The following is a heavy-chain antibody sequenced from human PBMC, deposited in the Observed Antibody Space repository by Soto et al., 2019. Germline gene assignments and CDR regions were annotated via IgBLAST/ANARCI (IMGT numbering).Heavy chain of an antibody. CDR2: IHSGGSA. CDR1: GFTVSSNY. V-gene: IGHV3-53*02. J-gene: IGHJ2*01. D-gene: IGHD6-13*01. CDR3: ARRVAAAGTFGYFYL. Sequence: EVQLVETGGGLIQPGESLRLSCAASGFTVSSNYMSWVRQAPGKGLKWVSVIHSGGSAYYADSVEGRFFISRDNSKNSVYLQMNSLRADDTAVYYCARRVAAAGTFGYFYLWGRGALVTVSS.